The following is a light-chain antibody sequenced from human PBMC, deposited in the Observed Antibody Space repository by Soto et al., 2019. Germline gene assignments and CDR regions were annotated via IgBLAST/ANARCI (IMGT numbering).Light chain of an antibody. Sequence: DIQMTQSPSSLSASVGDRVTITCRASQNISNYLNWYQQKPGKAPKLLMFAASSLQSGVPSRFSGGGSGTDFTLTISSLQPEDFATYYCQQSYSTPRTFGQGTKVEIK. V-gene: IGKV1-39*01. CDR2: AAS. CDR1: QNISNY. J-gene: IGKJ1*01. CDR3: QQSYSTPRT.